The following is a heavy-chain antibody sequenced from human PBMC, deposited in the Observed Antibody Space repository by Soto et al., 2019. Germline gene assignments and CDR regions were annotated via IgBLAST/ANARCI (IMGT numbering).Heavy chain of an antibody. CDR2: TRNKANSYTT. J-gene: IGHJ6*02. D-gene: IGHD6-25*01. V-gene: IGHV3-72*01. CDR3: ARTMAAGVDYGMDV. CDR1: GFTVSDHY. Sequence: EVQLVESGGGLVQPGGSLRLSCVASGFTVSDHYIDCVRQAPGKRLEWVGRTRNKANSYTTEYAASVKGRFTIPRDDSKNSVSLHMNSMKTADTAVYYCARTMAAGVDYGMDVWGQGTTVTVSS.